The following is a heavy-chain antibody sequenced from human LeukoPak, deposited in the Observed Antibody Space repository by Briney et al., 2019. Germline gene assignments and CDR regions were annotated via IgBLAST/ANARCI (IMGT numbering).Heavy chain of an antibody. CDR1: GGSISSYY. CDR2: IYYSGST. V-gene: IGHV4-59*01. J-gene: IGHJ4*02. CDR3: ARVGIAAAGQFDY. Sequence: SETLSLTCTVSGGSISSYYWSWIRQPPGKGLEWIGYIYYSGSTNYNPSLKSRVTISVDTSKNQFSLKLSSVTAADTAVYYCARVGIAAAGQFDYWGQGTLVTVSS. D-gene: IGHD6-13*01.